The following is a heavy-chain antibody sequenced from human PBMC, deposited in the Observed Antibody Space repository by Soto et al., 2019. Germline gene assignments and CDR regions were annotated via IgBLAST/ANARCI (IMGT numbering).Heavy chain of an antibody. CDR2: IYYSGST. CDR3: ARVFDYYGSGTNYNWFDP. CDR1: GGSISSYY. J-gene: IGHJ5*02. D-gene: IGHD3-10*01. Sequence: SETLSLTCTVSGGSISSYYWSWIRQPPGKGLEWIGYIYYSGSTNYNPSLKSRVTISVDTSKNQFSLKLSSVTAADTAVYYCARVFDYYGSGTNYNWFDPWGQGTLVTVSS. V-gene: IGHV4-59*01.